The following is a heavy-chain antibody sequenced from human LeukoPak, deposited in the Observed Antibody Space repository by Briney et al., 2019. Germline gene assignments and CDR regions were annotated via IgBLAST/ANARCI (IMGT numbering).Heavy chain of an antibody. V-gene: IGHV3-23*01. J-gene: IGHJ3*02. CDR3: AGTRSGNSWTDVGGGFDI. CDR1: GFTFSIYA. CDR2: ISGSGGG. D-gene: IGHD6-13*01. Sequence: GGSLRLSCAASGFTFSIYAMSWVRQAPGKGLEWVSTISGSGGGADSVKGRFTISRDNSKNTLYLQMNSLRAEDTAVYYCAGTRSGNSWTDVGGGFDIWGQGTMVTVSS.